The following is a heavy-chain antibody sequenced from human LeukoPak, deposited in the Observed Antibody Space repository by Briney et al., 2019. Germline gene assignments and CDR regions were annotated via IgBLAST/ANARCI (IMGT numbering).Heavy chain of an antibody. CDR2: ISGSCGNT. Sequence: PGGSLRLSCAASGFTFSSYAMSWVRQAPGKGLEWVSAISGSCGNTYYADSVKGRFTISRDNSKNTLYLQMNSLRAEDTAVYYCAKAPQDIVVVVAATDFYYMGVWGKGTTVTVSS. D-gene: IGHD2-15*01. V-gene: IGHV3-23*01. J-gene: IGHJ6*03. CDR3: AKAPQDIVVVVAATDFYYMGV. CDR1: GFTFSSYA.